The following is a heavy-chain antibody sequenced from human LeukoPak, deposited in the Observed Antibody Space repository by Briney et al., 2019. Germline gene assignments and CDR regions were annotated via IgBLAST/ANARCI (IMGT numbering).Heavy chain of an antibody. CDR2: ISYDGNNK. CDR3: AKGVDYCSGGSRPADY. J-gene: IGHJ4*02. Sequence: GRSLRLSCAASGFTFSNYGIHWVRQAPGKGLEWVAVISYDGNNKYYADSVKGRFTISRDNSKNTLFLQMNSLRAEDTAVYYCAKGVDYCSGGSRPADYWGPGTLVTVSS. D-gene: IGHD2-15*01. V-gene: IGHV3-30*18. CDR1: GFTFSNYG.